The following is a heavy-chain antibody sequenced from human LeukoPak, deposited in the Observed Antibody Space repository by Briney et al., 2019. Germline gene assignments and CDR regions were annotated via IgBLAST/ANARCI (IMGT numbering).Heavy chain of an antibody. CDR3: ARVGADFDY. Sequence: PGGSLRLSCAASGFTFSSYAMHWIRQAPGKGLEWVAVISYDGSNKYYASSEKGRIIISGDNTKNTLYLQINIMTAETTAVYYCARVGADFDYWGQGTLVTVSS. V-gene: IGHV3-30-3*01. D-gene: IGHD4-17*01. J-gene: IGHJ4*02. CDR1: GFTFSSYA. CDR2: ISYDGSNK.